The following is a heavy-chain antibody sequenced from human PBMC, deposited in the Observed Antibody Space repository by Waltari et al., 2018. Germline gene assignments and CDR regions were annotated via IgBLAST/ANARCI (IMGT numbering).Heavy chain of an antibody. J-gene: IGHJ5*02. D-gene: IGHD6-13*01. CDR2: IYHSGST. CDR3: ARGARGAAEPPPNWFDP. CDR1: GYSISSGYY. Sequence: QVQLQESGPGLVKPSETLSLPCAVSGYSISSGYYWGWIRQPPGKGLEWIGSIYHSGSTYYNPSLKSRVTISVDTSKNQFSLKLSSVTAADTAVYYCARGARGAAEPPPNWFDPWGQGTLVTVSS. V-gene: IGHV4-38-2*01.